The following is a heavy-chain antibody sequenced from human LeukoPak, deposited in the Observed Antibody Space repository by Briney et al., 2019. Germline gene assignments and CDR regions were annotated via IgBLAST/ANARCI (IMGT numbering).Heavy chain of an antibody. D-gene: IGHD6-13*01. CDR3: AGKAAAAGTFDY. V-gene: IGHV4-61*02. CDR2: IYTSGST. Sequence: SQTLSLTCTVSGGSTSSGSYYWSWIRQPAGKGLEWIGRIYTSGSTNYNPSLKSRVTISVDTSKNQFSLKLSSVITADTAVYYCAGKAAAAGTFDYWGQGTLVTVSS. CDR1: GGSTSSGSYY. J-gene: IGHJ4*02.